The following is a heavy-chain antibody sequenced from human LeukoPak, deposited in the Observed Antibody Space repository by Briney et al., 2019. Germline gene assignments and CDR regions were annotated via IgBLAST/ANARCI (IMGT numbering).Heavy chain of an antibody. D-gene: IGHD3-22*01. V-gene: IGHV1-46*01. CDR1: GYTFTSYY. Sequence: GASVKVSCKASGYTFTSYYMHWVRQAPGQGLEWMGIINPSGGSTSYAQKFQGRVTMTRDTSTSTDYMELSSLRSEDTAVYYCARDEGYYYDSSGYTHPGSWGQGTLVTVSS. CDR3: ARDEGYYYDSSGYTHPGS. J-gene: IGHJ5*02. CDR2: INPSGGST.